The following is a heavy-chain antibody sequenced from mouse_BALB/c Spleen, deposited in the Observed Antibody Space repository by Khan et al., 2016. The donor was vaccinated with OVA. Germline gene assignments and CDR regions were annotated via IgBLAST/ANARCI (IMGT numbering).Heavy chain of an antibody. Sequence: VQLQQSGPELVKPGASVKISYKASGYSFTGYFMNWVMQSHGKSLEWIGRINPHIGETFYNQKFKGKATLTVDESSSTAHMELRSLASEDSAVYYCARIYRSDFDYWGQGTTLTVSS. V-gene: IGHV1-20*02. CDR2: INPHIGET. D-gene: IGHD1-1*01. CDR3: ARIYRSDFDY. J-gene: IGHJ2*01. CDR1: GYSFTGYF.